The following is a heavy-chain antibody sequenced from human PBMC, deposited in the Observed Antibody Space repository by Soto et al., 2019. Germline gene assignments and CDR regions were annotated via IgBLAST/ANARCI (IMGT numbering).Heavy chain of an antibody. CDR3: ARADNDYYVDS. CDR1: GGSIRSGHYY. CDR2: IFNSGNA. J-gene: IGHJ4*02. Sequence: SETLSLTCTVSGGSIRSGHYYWTWIRQRPEKGLEWIGFIFNSGNAYYNPSLKSRLAISVDTSKNQFSLKVDSVTAADTAMYYCARADNDYYVDSWGQGALVTVSS. V-gene: IGHV4-31*03. D-gene: IGHD2-21*02.